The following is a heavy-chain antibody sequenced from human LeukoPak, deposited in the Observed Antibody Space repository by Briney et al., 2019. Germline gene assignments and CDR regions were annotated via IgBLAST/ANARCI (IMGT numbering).Heavy chain of an antibody. J-gene: IGHJ4*02. Sequence: GRSLRLSCAASGFTFSSYGMHWVRQAPGKGLEWVAVISYDGSNKYYADSVKGRFTISRDNSKNTLYLQMNSLRAEDTAVYYCAKGGLVEQQLVGDYFDYWGQGTLVTVSS. CDR1: GFTFSSYG. D-gene: IGHD6-13*01. CDR3: AKGGLVEQQLVGDYFDY. CDR2: ISYDGSNK. V-gene: IGHV3-30*18.